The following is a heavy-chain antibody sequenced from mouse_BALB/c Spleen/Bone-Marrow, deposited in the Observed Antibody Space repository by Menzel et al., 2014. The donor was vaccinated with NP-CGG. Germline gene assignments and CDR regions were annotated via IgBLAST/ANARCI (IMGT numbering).Heavy chain of an antibody. V-gene: IGHV1-69*02. CDR3: TRPGYCYGSGPYAMDY. D-gene: IGHD1-1*01. CDR1: GYTFTSYW. J-gene: IGHJ4*01. Sequence: VQLQQSGAELVRPGASVKLSCKASGYTFTSYWINWVKQRPGQGLEWIGNIYPSDSYTNYNQKFKDKATLTVDKSSSTAYMQLSSPTSEDSAVYYCTRPGYCYGSGPYAMDYWGQGTSVTVSS. CDR2: IYPSDSYT.